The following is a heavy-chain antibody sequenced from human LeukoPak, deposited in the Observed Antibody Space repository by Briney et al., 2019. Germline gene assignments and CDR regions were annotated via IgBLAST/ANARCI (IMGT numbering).Heavy chain of an antibody. Sequence: ASVKVFCKVSGYTLTELSIHWVRQAPGKGLEWMGGFDPKEGKRVYAQNFQGRVTMTEDTSSGSAYMELNSLRSEDTGVYYCTTREIVVEPALTSMVRGVLWRSDFWGHGTLVTVSS. CDR1: GYTLTELS. V-gene: IGHV1-24*01. D-gene: IGHD3-10*01. J-gene: IGHJ4*01. CDR3: TTREIVVEPALTSMVRGVLWRSDF. CDR2: FDPKEGKR.